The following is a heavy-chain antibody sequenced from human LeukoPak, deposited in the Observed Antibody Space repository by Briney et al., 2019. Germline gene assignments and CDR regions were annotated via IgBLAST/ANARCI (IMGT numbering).Heavy chain of an antibody. CDR3: AKAMYADYDSSDL. V-gene: IGHV3-30*18. D-gene: IGHD3-22*01. CDR1: GFTFRSYR. J-gene: IGHJ4*02. Sequence: PGGSLRLSCGASGFTFRSYRMHWVRHAPGKGLEWVVVLSRDGSNKYYADSVKGRFTISRDNSKNTLHLQMNSLRGEDTAVYYCAKAMYADYDSSDLWGQGTLVTVSS. CDR2: LSRDGSNK.